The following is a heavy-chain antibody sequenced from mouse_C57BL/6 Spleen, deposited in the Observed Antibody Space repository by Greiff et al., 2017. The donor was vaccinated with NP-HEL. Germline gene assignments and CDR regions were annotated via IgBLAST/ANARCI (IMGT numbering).Heavy chain of an antibody. Sequence: VQLQQSGAELVRPGTSVKVSCKASGYAFTNYLIEWVKQRPGQGLEWIGVINPGSGGTNYNEKFKGKATLTAAKSSSTAYMQLSSLTSEDSAVYFCARDFDYYGFFDYWGQGTTLTVSS. D-gene: IGHD1-1*01. CDR1: GYAFTNYL. V-gene: IGHV1-54*01. CDR2: INPGSGGT. J-gene: IGHJ2*01. CDR3: ARDFDYYGFFDY.